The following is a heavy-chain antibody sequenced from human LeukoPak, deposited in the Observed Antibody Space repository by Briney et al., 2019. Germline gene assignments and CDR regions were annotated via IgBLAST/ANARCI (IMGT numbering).Heavy chain of an antibody. CDR2: MNPNSGNT. J-gene: IGHJ4*02. V-gene: IGHV1-8*03. D-gene: IGHD3-10*01. Sequence: ASVKVSCKASGYTFTSYDINWVPQATGQGLEWMGWMNPNSGNTGYAQKFQGRVTITRNTSISTAYMELSSLRSEDTAVYYCARAKSKFGELCAWGQGTLVTVSS. CDR3: ARAKSKFGELCA. CDR1: GYTFTSYD.